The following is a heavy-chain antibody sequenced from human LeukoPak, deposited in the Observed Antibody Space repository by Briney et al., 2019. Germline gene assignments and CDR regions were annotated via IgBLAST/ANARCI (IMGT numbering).Heavy chain of an antibody. Sequence: SETLSLTCTVSGGSISSYYWSWIRQPPGKGLEWIGYIYYSGSTNYNPSLKSRVTISVDTSKNQFSLKLSSVTAADTAVYYCARDASPAAIYYYGMDVWGQGTTVTVSS. CDR1: GGSISSYY. CDR2: IYYSGST. V-gene: IGHV4-59*01. CDR3: ARDASPAAIYYYGMDV. D-gene: IGHD5-18*01. J-gene: IGHJ6*02.